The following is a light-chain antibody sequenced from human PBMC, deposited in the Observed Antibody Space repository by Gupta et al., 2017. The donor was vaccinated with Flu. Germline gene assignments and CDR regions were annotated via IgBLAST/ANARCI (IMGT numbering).Light chain of an antibody. CDR3: QHYGTSPLLT. CDR1: QNVNNNY. Sequence: EIVLTQSPGTLSLSPGEGASLSCRASQNVNNNYLAWYQQRPGQAPRLLIYATSSRATGISDFTLTISRLEPEDFAVYYCQHYGTSPLLTFGPGTRVDIK. CDR2: ATS. V-gene: IGKV3-20*01. J-gene: IGKJ3*01.